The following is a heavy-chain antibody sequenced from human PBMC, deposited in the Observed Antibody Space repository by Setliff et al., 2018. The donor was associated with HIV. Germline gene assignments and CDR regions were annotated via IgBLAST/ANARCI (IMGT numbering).Heavy chain of an antibody. CDR3: AKEGDSSGWYLDY. Sequence: GGSLRLSCAASGFTFDNYAMVWVRQAPGKGLEWVSLISWDGASTFYADSVEGRFTVSRDSYRNSLYLQINSLRAEDTAMYYCAKEGDSSGWYLDYWGKGTLVTVSS. CDR2: ISWDGAST. J-gene: IGHJ4*02. D-gene: IGHD6-19*01. V-gene: IGHV3-43D*04. CDR1: GFTFDNYA.